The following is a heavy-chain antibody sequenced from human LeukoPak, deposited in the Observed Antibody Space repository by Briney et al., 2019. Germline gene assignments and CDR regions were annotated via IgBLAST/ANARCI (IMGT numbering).Heavy chain of an antibody. V-gene: IGHV1-69*06. CDR3: ARGGLTVTTYYYYYYMDV. CDR2: IIPIFGTA. CDR1: GGTFTSYA. J-gene: IGHJ6*03. Sequence: SVKVSCKASGGTFTSYAITWVRQATGEGLEWMGGIIPIFGTANYAQKFQGRVTITADKSTSTAYMELSSLRFDDTAVYYCARGGLTVTTYYYYYYMDVWGKGTTVTVSS. D-gene: IGHD4-17*01.